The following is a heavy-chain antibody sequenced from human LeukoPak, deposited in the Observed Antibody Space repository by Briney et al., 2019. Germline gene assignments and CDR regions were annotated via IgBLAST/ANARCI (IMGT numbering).Heavy chain of an antibody. CDR3: AGGVQGAGPFDY. J-gene: IGHJ4*02. V-gene: IGHV3-11*01. CDR2: ISNSGTMI. D-gene: IGHD3-16*01. CDR1: GFTFSDYY. Sequence: GGSLRLSCAASGFTFSDYYMSWIRQAPGKGLEWISYISNSGTMIYYRDSVKGRFTVSRDNAQNSPYLQMNSLRAKDTALYYCAGGVQGAGPFDYWGQGSLVTVSS.